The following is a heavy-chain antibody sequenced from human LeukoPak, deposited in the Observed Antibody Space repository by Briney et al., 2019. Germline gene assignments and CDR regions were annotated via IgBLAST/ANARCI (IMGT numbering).Heavy chain of an antibody. Sequence: ASETLSLTCTVSGGSISSASHHWSWIRQHPGKGLEWIGYIYYSGRTYYNPSLNGRATMSIDTSKNQFSLKLTSVTAADTAVYYCARRGDSTVIHGFDVWGQGTLVTVSS. J-gene: IGHJ3*01. V-gene: IGHV4-31*03. CDR1: GGSISSASHH. CDR2: IYYSGRT. CDR3: ARRGDSTVIHGFDV. D-gene: IGHD4-11*01.